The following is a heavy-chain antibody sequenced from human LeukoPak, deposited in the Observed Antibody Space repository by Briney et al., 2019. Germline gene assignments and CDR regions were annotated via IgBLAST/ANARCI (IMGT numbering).Heavy chain of an antibody. D-gene: IGHD3-3*01. CDR1: GYSISSGYY. Sequence: SQTLSLTCTVSGYSISSGYYWGWIRQPPGKGLEWIGSIYHSGSTYYNPSLKSRVTISVDTSKNQFSLKLSSVTAADTAVYYCASHYYDFWSGYPHHFDYWGQGTLVTVSS. V-gene: IGHV4-38-2*02. CDR2: IYHSGST. J-gene: IGHJ4*02. CDR3: ASHYYDFWSGYPHHFDY.